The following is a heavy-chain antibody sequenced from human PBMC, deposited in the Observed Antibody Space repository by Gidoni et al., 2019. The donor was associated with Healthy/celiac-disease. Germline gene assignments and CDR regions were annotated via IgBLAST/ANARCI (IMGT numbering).Heavy chain of an antibody. J-gene: IGHJ4*02. CDR3: AKSQFDN. Sequence: EVQLLESGGGLVQPGGSLRLSCAASGFTFSSNYMSWVRQAQGKWLEWLSSITGSGVNTYYSDSVKDRFTISRDNSKNTLYLQVNSRRVDDTSVYYCAKSQFDNWGQGTLVTVSS. V-gene: IGHV3-23*01. CDR2: ITGSGVNT. CDR1: GFTFSSNY.